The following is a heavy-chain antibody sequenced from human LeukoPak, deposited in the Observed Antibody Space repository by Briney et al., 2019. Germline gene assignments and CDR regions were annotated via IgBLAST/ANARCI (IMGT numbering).Heavy chain of an antibody. D-gene: IGHD3-22*01. V-gene: IGHV1-2*02. Sequence: GASVKVSCKASGYTFTGYYMHWVRQAPGQGLEWMGWINPNSVGTNYAQKFQGRVTMSRDTSISTAYMELSRLRSDDTAVYYCARDGVHYYDSSGYNWFDPWGQGTLVTVSS. J-gene: IGHJ5*02. CDR3: ARDGVHYYDSSGYNWFDP. CDR1: GYTFTGYY. CDR2: INPNSVGT.